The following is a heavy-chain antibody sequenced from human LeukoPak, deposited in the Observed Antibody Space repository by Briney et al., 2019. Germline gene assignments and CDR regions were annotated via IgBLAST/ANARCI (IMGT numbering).Heavy chain of an antibody. Sequence: ASVKVSCKASGYTFTSYYMHWVRQAPGQGLEWMGIINPSGGSTSYAQKFQGRVTMTRDTSTSTVYMELSSLRSEDTAVYYCAREENCSGGSCYSSRKTYNWFDPWGQGTLVTVSS. V-gene: IGHV1-46*01. CDR1: GYTFTSYY. J-gene: IGHJ5*02. CDR2: INPSGGST. D-gene: IGHD2-15*01. CDR3: AREENCSGGSCYSSRKTYNWFDP.